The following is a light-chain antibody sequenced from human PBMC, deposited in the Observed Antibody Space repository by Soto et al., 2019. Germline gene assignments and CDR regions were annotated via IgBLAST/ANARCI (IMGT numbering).Light chain of an antibody. CDR2: EVS. Sequence: QSALTQPPSASGSPGQSVTISCSGTSSDVGGYNYVSWYQQHPGKAPKVMIYEVSKRPSGVPDRFSGSKSGNTASLTISGLRAEDEADYYCCSHAGNNNYVFGTGTKVTVL. CDR1: SSDVGGYNY. J-gene: IGLJ1*01. V-gene: IGLV2-8*01. CDR3: CSHAGNNNYV.